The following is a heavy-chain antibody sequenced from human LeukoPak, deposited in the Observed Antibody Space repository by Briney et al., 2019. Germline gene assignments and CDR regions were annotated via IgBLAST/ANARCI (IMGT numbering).Heavy chain of an antibody. D-gene: IGHD5-18*01. CDR2: ISYDGSNK. V-gene: IGHV3-30*01. CDR3: ARDRSQRAYSYGPDGE. CDR1: GFTFSSYA. J-gene: IGHJ4*02. Sequence: PGRSLRLSCAASGFTFSSYAMHWVRQAPGKGLEWAAVISYDGSNKFYADSVKGRFTISRDNSKDTLFLQMNSLRAEDTAVYYCARDRSQRAYSYGPDGEWGQGTLATVSS.